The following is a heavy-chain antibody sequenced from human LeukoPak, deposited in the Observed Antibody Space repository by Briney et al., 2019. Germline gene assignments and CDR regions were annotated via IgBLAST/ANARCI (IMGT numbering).Heavy chain of an antibody. Sequence: ASVKVSCKASGYTFTSYGISWVRQAPGQGLEWMGWIDTNTGNPTYAQGFTGRFVFSLDTSVSTAYLQISSLKAEDTAVYYCARGEMAAIRVSDNWGQGTLVTVSS. CDR3: ARGEMAAIRVSDN. V-gene: IGHV7-4-1*02. CDR2: IDTNTGNP. D-gene: IGHD5-24*01. J-gene: IGHJ4*02. CDR1: GYTFTSYG.